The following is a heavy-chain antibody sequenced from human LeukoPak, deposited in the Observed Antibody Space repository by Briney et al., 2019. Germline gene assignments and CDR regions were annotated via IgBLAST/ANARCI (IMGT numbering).Heavy chain of an antibody. J-gene: IGHJ4*02. CDR2: ISGSGGST. D-gene: IGHD1-26*01. CDR1: GFTFSRYG. Sequence: GASLRLSCAAYGFTFSRYGMRWVRQARGKGREWVSAISGSGGSTYYADSVKGRFTISRDNSKNTLYLQMNSLRAEDTAVYYCAKESTEFFPDYWGQGTLVTVSS. CDR3: AKESTEFFPDY. V-gene: IGHV3-23*01.